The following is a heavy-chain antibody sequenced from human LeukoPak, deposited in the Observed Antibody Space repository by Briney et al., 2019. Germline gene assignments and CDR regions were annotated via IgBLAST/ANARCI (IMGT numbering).Heavy chain of an antibody. CDR2: ISWNSGSI. J-gene: IGHJ4*02. CDR3: AKDMVNSNYVAPFDY. CDR1: GFTFDDYA. Sequence: GRSLRLSCAASGFTFDDYAMHWVRQAPGKGLEWVSGISWNSGSIGYADSVKGRFTISRDNAKNSLYLQMSSLRAEDTALYYCAKDMVNSNYVAPFDYWGQGTLVTVSS. V-gene: IGHV3-9*01. D-gene: IGHD4-11*01.